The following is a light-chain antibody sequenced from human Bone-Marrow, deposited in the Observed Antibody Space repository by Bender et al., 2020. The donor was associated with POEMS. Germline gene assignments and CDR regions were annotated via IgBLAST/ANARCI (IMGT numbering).Light chain of an antibody. CDR3: QSADSTATYRM. CDR1: TLARQY. Sequence: SYDLTQPPSVSVSPGQTARITCSGDTLARQYSYWYQQKPGQAPVLVIFRDTERPSGIPERFSGSSTGTTATLTISGVQAEDEADYYCQSADSTATYRMFGGGTKVTVL. CDR2: RDT. J-gene: IGLJ3*02. V-gene: IGLV3-25*03.